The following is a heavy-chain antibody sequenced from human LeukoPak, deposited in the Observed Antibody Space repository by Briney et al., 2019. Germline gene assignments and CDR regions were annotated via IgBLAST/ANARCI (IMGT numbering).Heavy chain of an antibody. CDR1: GFTFSDYY. D-gene: IGHD5-24*01. Sequence: GGSLRLSCAASGFTFSDYYMSWIRRAPGKGLEWISYISSSGSTIYYADSVKGRFTISRDNAKNSLYLQMNSLRAEDTAVYYCARGLWGKMATIPLFDYWGQGTLVTVSS. CDR2: ISSSGSTI. V-gene: IGHV3-11*01. J-gene: IGHJ4*02. CDR3: ARGLWGKMATIPLFDY.